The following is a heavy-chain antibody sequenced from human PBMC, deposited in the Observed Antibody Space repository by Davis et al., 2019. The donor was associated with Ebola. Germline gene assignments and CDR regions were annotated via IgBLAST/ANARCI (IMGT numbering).Heavy chain of an antibody. D-gene: IGHD2-15*01. CDR3: ARAVGYCSGGSCYSTNWFDP. J-gene: IGHJ5*02. CDR2: ISSSSTI. V-gene: IGHV3-48*01. CDR1: GFTFSSYS. Sequence: GESLKISCAASGFTFSSYSMNWVRQAPGKGLEWVSYISSSSTISYADSVKGRFTISRDNAKNSLYLQMNSLRAGDTAVYYCARAVGYCSGGSCYSTNWFDPWGQGTLVTVSS.